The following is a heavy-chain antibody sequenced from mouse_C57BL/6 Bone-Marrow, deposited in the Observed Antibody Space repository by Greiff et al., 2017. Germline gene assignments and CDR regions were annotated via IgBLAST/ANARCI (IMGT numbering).Heavy chain of an antibody. CDR3: AGDIGTPPWFAY. CDR2: ITHSGET. D-gene: IGHD3-3*01. Sequence: QVQLKQSGPGLVKPSQSLFLTCSITGFPITSGYYWIWIRQSPGKPLEWMGYITHSGETFYNPSFPSPISITRETSKNQFFLQLNSVTAEDTAMYYSAGDIGTPPWFAYLGQGTLVTVSA. J-gene: IGHJ3*01. V-gene: IGHV12-3*01. CDR1: GFPITSGYY.